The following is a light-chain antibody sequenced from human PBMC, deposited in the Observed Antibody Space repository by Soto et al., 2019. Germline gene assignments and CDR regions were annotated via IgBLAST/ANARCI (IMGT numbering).Light chain of an antibody. J-gene: IGKJ1*01. CDR1: QSISSW. Sequence: EIQMTHSPSTLSAYEGDRVTITCLASQSISSWLAWYQQKPGKAPKLLIYKASSLESGVPSRFSGSGSGTEFTLTISSLQPDDFATYYCQQYNSYLWTFGQGTKVDI. CDR3: QQYNSYLWT. V-gene: IGKV1-5*03. CDR2: KAS.